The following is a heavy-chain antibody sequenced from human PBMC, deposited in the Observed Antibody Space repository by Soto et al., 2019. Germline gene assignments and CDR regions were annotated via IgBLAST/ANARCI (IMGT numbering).Heavy chain of an antibody. CDR3: PSLKGACFITSHNWLEP. CDR1: RDSISSSSYY. J-gene: IGHJ5*02. CDR2: TYYRGTT. V-gene: IGHV4-39*01. Sequence: SETLSLTCTVSRDSISSSSYYWGWIRQPPAKARVWMEFTYYRGTTRYNPSLKSRVTLSIDTSKSQFSLHLRSVTAEYTAVYHCPSLKGACFITSHNWLEPLGQGNPV.